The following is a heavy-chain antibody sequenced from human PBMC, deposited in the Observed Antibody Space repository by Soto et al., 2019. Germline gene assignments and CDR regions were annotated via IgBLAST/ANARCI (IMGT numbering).Heavy chain of an antibody. CDR3: ARQISNLRYCYYARGC. J-gene: IGHJ6*02. CDR2: IYPGDSDT. CDR1: GYTFTDYW. D-gene: IGHD4-4*01. Sequence: GESVKISCKGSGYTFTDYWIGWVRQLPGKGLEWMGIIYPGDSDTRYSPSFQGHVTITVDKSTNTAYLQWNTLRASDTAMYYCARQISNLRYCYYARGCMDQVTTGTVSS. V-gene: IGHV5-51*01.